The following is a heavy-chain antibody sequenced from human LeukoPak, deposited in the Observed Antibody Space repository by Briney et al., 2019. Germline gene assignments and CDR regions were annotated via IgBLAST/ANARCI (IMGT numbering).Heavy chain of an antibody. CDR3: ARPLWYYGSGSSLDV. Sequence: GASVKVSCKASGYTFTSYGISWVRQAPGQGLESMGGIIPIFGTANYAQKFQGRVTITADESTSTAYMELSSLRSEDTAVYYCARPLWYYGSGSSLDVWGKGTTVTISS. J-gene: IGHJ6*04. D-gene: IGHD3-10*01. V-gene: IGHV1-69*13. CDR2: IIPIFGTA. CDR1: GYTFTSYG.